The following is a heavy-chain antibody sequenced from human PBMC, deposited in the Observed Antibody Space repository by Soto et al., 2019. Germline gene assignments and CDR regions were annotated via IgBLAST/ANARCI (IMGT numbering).Heavy chain of an antibody. D-gene: IGHD2-8*02. CDR1: GFLCSSYD. V-gene: IGHV3-23*01. CDR3: AKATATGGGAFEI. CDR2: SXXGXXX. J-gene: IGHJ3*02. Sequence: GGSLRLSCPFSGFLCSSYDMSWVRQAPGKGLXCVXTSXXGXXXXXEXXVKGRFTISRDTSKNTVYRQMNSLTAGDTAVYYCAKATATGGGAFEIYGQGTMVTVSS.